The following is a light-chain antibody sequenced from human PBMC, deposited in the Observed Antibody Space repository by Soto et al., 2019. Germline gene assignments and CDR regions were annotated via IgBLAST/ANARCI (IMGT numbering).Light chain of an antibody. V-gene: IGKV1-5*01. J-gene: IGKJ1*01. CDR2: DAS. CDR1: QSISSY. Sequence: DIQMTQSPSSLSASVGDRVTITCRASQSISSYLNWYQQKPGKAPKLLIYDASSSGSGVPSRFSGSGSGTEFTLTISSLQPDDFAAYYCQEYNSRQGTFGQGTKVDIK. CDR3: QEYNSRQGT.